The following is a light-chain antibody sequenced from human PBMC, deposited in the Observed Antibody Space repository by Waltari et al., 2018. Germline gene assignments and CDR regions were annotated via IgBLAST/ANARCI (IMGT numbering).Light chain of an antibody. V-gene: IGKV1-12*01. CDR3: QQSGTFPPT. CDR2: HAS. Sequence: DVRMTHSLSSGSASVGDRVTITCRPSQDIRTWLAWYQQKPGKAPRLLIYHASGLQSGVPSRFSGSGSGTDFTLTISSLQPEDFAPYSCQQSGTFPPTFGPGTKVEI. CDR1: QDIRTW. J-gene: IGKJ1*01.